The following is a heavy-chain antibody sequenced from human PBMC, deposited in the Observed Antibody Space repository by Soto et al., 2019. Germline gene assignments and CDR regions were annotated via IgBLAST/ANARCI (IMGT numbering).Heavy chain of an antibody. Sequence: EVQLVESGGGLVKPGGSLRLSCAASGFTFSSYSMNWVRQAPGKGLEWVSSISSSSSYIYYADSVKGRFTISRDNAQKSLYLQMNSLKAEDTAVYYFARVYCSSTSCYVPDYWGQGTLVTVSS. CDR2: ISSSSSYI. V-gene: IGHV3-21*01. J-gene: IGHJ4*02. CDR3: ARVYCSSTSCYVPDY. D-gene: IGHD2-2*01. CDR1: GFTFSSYS.